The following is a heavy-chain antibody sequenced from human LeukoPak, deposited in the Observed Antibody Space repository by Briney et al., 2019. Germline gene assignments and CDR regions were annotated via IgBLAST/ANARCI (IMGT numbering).Heavy chain of an antibody. CDR2: ISTRSSYT. J-gene: IGHJ6*02. Sequence: PGGSLRLSCAASGFXLSDYLMSWIRQTPGKGLQWVSYISTRSSYTNYADSVKGRFTISRDNAKNSLYLEMNSLRAEDMAVYYCARGEMDYGMDVWGQGTTVTVSS. CDR1: GFXLSDYL. D-gene: IGHD5-24*01. CDR3: ARGEMDYGMDV. V-gene: IGHV3-11*05.